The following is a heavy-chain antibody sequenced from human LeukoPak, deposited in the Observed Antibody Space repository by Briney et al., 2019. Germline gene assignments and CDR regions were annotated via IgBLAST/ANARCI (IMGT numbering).Heavy chain of an antibody. D-gene: IGHD2-2*01. CDR2: IIPIFGTA. CDR1: GGTFSSYA. CDR3: ARVVVPAGHVDY. J-gene: IGHJ4*02. V-gene: IGHV1-69*13. Sequence: GASVKVSCKASGGTFSSYAISWVRQAPGQGLEWMGGIIPIFGTANYAQKFQGRVTITADESTSTAYMELSSLRSEDTAVYYCARVVVPAGHVDYWGQGTLVTVSS.